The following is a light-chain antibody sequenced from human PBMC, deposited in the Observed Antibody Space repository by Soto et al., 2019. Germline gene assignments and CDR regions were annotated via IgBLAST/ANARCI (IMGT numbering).Light chain of an antibody. CDR3: QSYDSSLSPYV. CDR2: ANS. J-gene: IGLJ1*01. CDR1: SSNIGAGYD. Sequence: QSVLTQPPSVSGAPGQRVTISCTGSSSNIGAGYDVHWYQQLPGTAPKLLIYANSNRPSGVPHRFSGSKSGTSASLAITGLQAEDEADYYCQSYDSSLSPYVFGTGTKLTVL. V-gene: IGLV1-40*01.